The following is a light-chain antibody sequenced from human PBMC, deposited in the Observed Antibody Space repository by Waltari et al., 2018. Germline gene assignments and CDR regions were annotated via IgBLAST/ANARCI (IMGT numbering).Light chain of an antibody. CDR2: TAS. Sequence: DVQMTQSPSSLSASVGDRVIITCRASQTSSKYLNWYQQKPGKAPKLLIYTASNLQSGVPPRFSGSGSQTDVTLPISALQVEDFATYYCQQSYSAQYTFGQGTKL. CDR1: QTSSKY. J-gene: IGKJ2*01. CDR3: QQSYSAQYT. V-gene: IGKV1-39*01.